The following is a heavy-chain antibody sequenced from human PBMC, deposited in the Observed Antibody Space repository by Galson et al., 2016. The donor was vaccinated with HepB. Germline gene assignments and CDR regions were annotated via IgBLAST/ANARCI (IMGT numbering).Heavy chain of an antibody. CDR3: ARAGGLLVDS. V-gene: IGHV4-4*02. CDR2: VYHTGST. Sequence: TLSLTCAVSGASIGSDRWWNWVRQSPGKGLEWIGEVYHTGSTYYNPSLKSRVTISVDTSKNQFSLKLSSVTAADTAVYYCARAGGLLVDSWGQGTLVTVSS. J-gene: IGHJ4*02. CDR1: GASIGSDRW. D-gene: IGHD5-18*01.